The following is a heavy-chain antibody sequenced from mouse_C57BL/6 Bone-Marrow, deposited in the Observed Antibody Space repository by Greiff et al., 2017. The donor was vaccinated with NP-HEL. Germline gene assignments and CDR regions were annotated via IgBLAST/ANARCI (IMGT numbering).Heavy chain of an antibody. V-gene: IGHV5-17*01. D-gene: IGHD1-1*01. CDR1: GFTFSDYG. J-gene: IGHJ4*01. CDR3: ARHYYGSRHYAMDY. CDR2: ISSGSSTI. Sequence: EVQVVESGGGLVKPGGSLKLSCAASGFTFSDYGMHWVRQAPEKGLEWVAYISSGSSTIYYADTVKGRFTISRDNAKNTLFLQMTSLRSEDTAMYYCARHYYGSRHYAMDYWGQGTSVTVSS.